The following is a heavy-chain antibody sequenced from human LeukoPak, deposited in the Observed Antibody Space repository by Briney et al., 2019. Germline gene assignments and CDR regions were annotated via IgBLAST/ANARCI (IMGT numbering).Heavy chain of an antibody. V-gene: IGHV3-15*01. CDR3: TTPVQQRKDY. CDR2: IKSKTDGGAT. CDR1: GFTFSSYS. J-gene: IGHJ4*02. D-gene: IGHD6-25*01. Sequence: GGSLRLSCAASGFTFSSYSMNWVRQAPGKGLEWVGRIKSKTDGGATDYAAPVKGRFTISRDDSKNTLYLQMNSLKTEDTAVYYCTTPVQQRKDYWGQGTLVTVSS.